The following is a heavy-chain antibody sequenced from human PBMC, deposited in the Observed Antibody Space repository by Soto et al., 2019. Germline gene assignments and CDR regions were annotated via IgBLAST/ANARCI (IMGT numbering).Heavy chain of an antibody. Sequence: QVQLVESGGGVVQPGRSLRLACTASGFTFSSYTIHWVRQAPGRGLEWVAVISYDGSHKFYTDSVKGRSTISRDNSKNTLNLQMNSLRVEDTALYYCARGSRSGGNYPFDYWGQGTLVTVSS. V-gene: IGHV3-30-3*01. CDR2: ISYDGSHK. J-gene: IGHJ4*02. CDR3: ARGSRSGGNYPFDY. D-gene: IGHD2-15*01. CDR1: GFTFSSYT.